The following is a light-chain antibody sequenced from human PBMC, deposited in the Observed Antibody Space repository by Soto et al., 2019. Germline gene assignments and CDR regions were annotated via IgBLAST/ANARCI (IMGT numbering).Light chain of an antibody. Sequence: EIVLTQSPGTLSLSPGERATLSCRASQSVSSNYLGWCQQIPGRAPRVLIFDASIRATGIPDRFSGSGSGTDFTLTISRLEPEDFAVYYCHQYDTLPLTFGGGTKVDIK. CDR3: HQYDTLPLT. CDR2: DAS. CDR1: QSVSSNY. J-gene: IGKJ4*01. V-gene: IGKV3-20*01.